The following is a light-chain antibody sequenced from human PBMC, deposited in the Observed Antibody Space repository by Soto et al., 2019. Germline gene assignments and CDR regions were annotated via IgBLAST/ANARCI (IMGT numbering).Light chain of an antibody. V-gene: IGKV3-11*01. CDR1: PTASSY. Sequence: ETVMTQSPATLSLSPGERATLSCRASPTASSYLAWYQQKPGQAPRLLIYDVSIRATGVPARFSGSGSETDFSLTISSLEPEDFAVYYCQQRSNWPLTFGGGTRVEIK. CDR3: QQRSNWPLT. CDR2: DVS. J-gene: IGKJ4*01.